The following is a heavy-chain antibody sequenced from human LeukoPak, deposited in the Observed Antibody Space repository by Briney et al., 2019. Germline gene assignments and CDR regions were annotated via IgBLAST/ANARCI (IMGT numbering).Heavy chain of an antibody. D-gene: IGHD3-10*01. CDR2: INHSGST. J-gene: IGHJ5*02. Sequence: SETLSLTCAVYGGSFSGYYWNWIRQPPGKGLEWIGEINHSGSTNYNPSLKSRVTISVDTSKNQFSLKLSSVTAADTAVYYCARDGSGMYNWFDPWGQGTLVTVSS. CDR1: GGSFSGYY. CDR3: ARDGSGMYNWFDP. V-gene: IGHV4-34*01.